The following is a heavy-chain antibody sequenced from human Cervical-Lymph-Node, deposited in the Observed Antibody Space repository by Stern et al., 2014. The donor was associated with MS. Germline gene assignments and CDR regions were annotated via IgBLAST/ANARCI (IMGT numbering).Heavy chain of an antibody. J-gene: IGHJ5*02. Sequence: QMQLVQSGAEVKKPGASVKVSCKASGYTFTDYYLHWVRQAPGQGLEWMGWINPNSGVTNYAQKFQGWVTMTRGTSINTAYMELSRLRSDDTAVYYCARATTAQYSSGWTNWFDPWGQGTLVTVSS. CDR2: INPNSGVT. CDR3: ARATTAQYSSGWTNWFDP. V-gene: IGHV1-2*04. CDR1: GYTFTDYY. D-gene: IGHD6-25*01.